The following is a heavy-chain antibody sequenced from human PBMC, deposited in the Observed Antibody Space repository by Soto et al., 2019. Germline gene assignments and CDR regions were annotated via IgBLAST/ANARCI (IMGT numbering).Heavy chain of an antibody. CDR3: SSFFHTRREFTCPYSFDY. J-gene: IGHJ4*02. D-gene: IGHD2-2*01. Sequence: QLQLQESGPGLVKPSETLSLTCTVSGGSIHSNNYYWGWIRQPPGRGLECIANIHYSGSTHYNPSLKCRVPISVDSSKTQFCPKRSSLSAADAAVYYCSSFFHTRREFTCPYSFDYWGQGTLVTVSS. CDR1: GGSIHSNNYY. V-gene: IGHV4-39*01. CDR2: IHYSGST.